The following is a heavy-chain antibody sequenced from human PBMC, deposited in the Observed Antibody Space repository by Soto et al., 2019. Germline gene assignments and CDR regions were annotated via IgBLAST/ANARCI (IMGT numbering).Heavy chain of an antibody. Sequence: EVQLVESGGGLVQPGNSLQLSCAASGFIFSDSVIHWVRQAPGKGLEWVGRIRRRVNSYATAYTASVNGRFAISRDDSRDTAYLQMNSLQVEDTALYYCTSGGSNTWRFDPWGQGTLVIVSS. D-gene: IGHD7-27*01. CDR1: GFIFSDSV. CDR3: TSGGSNTWRFDP. J-gene: IGHJ5*02. V-gene: IGHV3-73*01. CDR2: IRRRVNSYAT.